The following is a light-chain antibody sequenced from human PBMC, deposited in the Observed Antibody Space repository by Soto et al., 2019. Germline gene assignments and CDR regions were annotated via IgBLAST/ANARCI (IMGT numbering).Light chain of an antibody. CDR2: KAS. Sequence: DIQMTQSPSTLSASVGDRVAITCRASQSISNSLAWYQQKSGKPPKLLIYKASTLQSGVPSRFSGSGSGTEFTLTINSLHPDDFATYYCQHYKSYPFTFGPGTQVDIK. CDR1: QSISNS. J-gene: IGKJ3*01. V-gene: IGKV1-5*03. CDR3: QHYKSYPFT.